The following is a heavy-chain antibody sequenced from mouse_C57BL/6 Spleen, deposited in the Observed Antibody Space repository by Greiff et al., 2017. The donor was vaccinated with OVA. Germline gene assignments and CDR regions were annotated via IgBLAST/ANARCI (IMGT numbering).Heavy chain of an antibody. CDR3: ARSGDYDPFDY. CDR1: GYTFTSYW. V-gene: IGHV1-55*01. CDR2: IYPGSGST. J-gene: IGHJ2*01. Sequence: LHLQHPVAELVKPGASVKMSCKASGYTFTSYWITWVKQRPGQGLEWIGDIYPGSGSTNYNEKFKSKATLTVDTSSSTAYMQLSSLTSEDSAVYYCARSGDYDPFDYWGQGTTLTVSS. D-gene: IGHD2-4*01.